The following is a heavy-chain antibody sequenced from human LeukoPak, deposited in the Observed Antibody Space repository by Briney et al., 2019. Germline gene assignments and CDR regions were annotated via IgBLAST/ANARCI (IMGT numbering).Heavy chain of an antibody. CDR2: ISGSGGST. CDR1: GFTFSNYA. CDR3: AKDLIAAAFRPAYYFDY. J-gene: IGHJ4*02. V-gene: IGHV3-23*01. Sequence: GGSLRLSCAASGFTFSNYAMSWVRQAPGKGLEWVSGISGSGGSTYYADSVKGRFTISRDNSKNTLYLQMNSLRAEDTAVYYCAKDLIAAAFRPAYYFDYWGQGTLVTVSS. D-gene: IGHD6-13*01.